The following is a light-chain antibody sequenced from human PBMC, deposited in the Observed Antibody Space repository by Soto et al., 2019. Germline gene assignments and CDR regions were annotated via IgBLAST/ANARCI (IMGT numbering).Light chain of an antibody. V-gene: IGKV3-20*01. Sequence: VLTQSPATLSLSPGERATLSCRASQHIDNNYLAWYQQKLGQAPRRLIYDASTRAAGIPDKFTGSGSGTDCSLIISRLEADDSAIYYCQRYGIAARFFTFGPGTKVEIK. CDR1: QHIDNNY. CDR3: QRYGIAARFFT. J-gene: IGKJ3*01. CDR2: DAS.